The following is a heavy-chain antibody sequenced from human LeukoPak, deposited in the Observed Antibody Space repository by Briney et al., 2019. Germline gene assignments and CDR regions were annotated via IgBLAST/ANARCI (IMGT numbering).Heavy chain of an antibody. CDR2: INSSGSTI. CDR1: GFTFSSYE. D-gene: IGHD3-10*01. Sequence: GGSLRLSCAASGFTFSSYEMNWVRQAPGKGLEWVSYINSSGSTIYYADSVKGRFTISRDNAKNSPDLQMNSLRAEDTAVYYCARETTYYYGSRTYNWFDPWGQGTLVTVSS. J-gene: IGHJ5*02. CDR3: ARETTYYYGSRTYNWFDP. V-gene: IGHV3-48*03.